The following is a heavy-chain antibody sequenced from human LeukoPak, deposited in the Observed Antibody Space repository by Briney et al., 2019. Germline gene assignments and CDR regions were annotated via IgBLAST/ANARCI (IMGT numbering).Heavy chain of an antibody. J-gene: IGHJ4*02. CDR3: ARASHDYSNSDFGY. CDR2: IIPIFGIA. CDR1: GGTFSSYA. Sequence: GASVKVSCKASGGTFSSYAISWGRQAPGQGLEWMGRIIPIFGIANYAQKFQGRVTITADKSTSTAYMALSSLRSEDTAVYYCARASHDYSNSDFGYWGQGTLVTVSS. V-gene: IGHV1-69*04. D-gene: IGHD4-11*01.